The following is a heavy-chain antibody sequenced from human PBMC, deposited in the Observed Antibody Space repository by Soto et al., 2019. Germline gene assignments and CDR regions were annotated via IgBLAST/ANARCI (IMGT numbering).Heavy chain of an antibody. V-gene: IGHV3-74*01. CDR3: ASLFASTYSPRPFHF. J-gene: IGHJ4*02. CDR2: VKSDGTTA. Sequence: GGSLILPCEASGFAFTIYCMHLFLQAPGKGLVWVAGVKSDGTTATYADSVRGRFTISRDNSKNTLYLQMHSLSADDTAVYYCASLFASTYSPRPFHFWGQGTQVTVSS. D-gene: IGHD2-15*01. CDR1: GFAFTIYC.